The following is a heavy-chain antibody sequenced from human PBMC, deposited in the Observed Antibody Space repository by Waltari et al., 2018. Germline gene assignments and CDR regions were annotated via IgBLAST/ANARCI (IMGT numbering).Heavy chain of an antibody. V-gene: IGHV4-61*09. J-gene: IGHJ3*02. CDR1: GGSISSGRYY. Sequence: QVQLQESGPGLVQPSQTLSLTCTVSGGSISSGRYYWSWIRQPAGKGLEWIWYIDTSRSTNYNPSVKSRVTLSVDTYKNQFSPKLSSVTAADTAVYYCERTVVAATWDIWGQGTMVTVSS. CDR3: ERTVVAATWDI. D-gene: IGHD2-15*01. CDR2: IDTSRST.